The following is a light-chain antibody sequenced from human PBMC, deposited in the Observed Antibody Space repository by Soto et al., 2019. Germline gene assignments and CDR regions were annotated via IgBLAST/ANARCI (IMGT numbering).Light chain of an antibody. V-gene: IGKV2-28*01. Sequence: DIVMTQSPLSLPVTPGEPASSSCRSSQSLVHSNGYNYLDWYLQKPGQSPQLLIYLGSNRASGVPDRFSGSGSGTDFTLKISRVEAEDVGVYYCMQALQTPRTFGQGTRLEIK. CDR2: LGS. CDR3: MQALQTPRT. CDR1: QSLVHSNGYNY. J-gene: IGKJ5*01.